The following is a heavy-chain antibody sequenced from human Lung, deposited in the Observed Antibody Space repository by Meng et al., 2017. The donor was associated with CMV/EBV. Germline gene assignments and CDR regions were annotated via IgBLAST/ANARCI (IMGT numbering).Heavy chain of an antibody. J-gene: IGHJ2*01. CDR2: IYSGGST. CDR1: GFTVSNNY. D-gene: IGHD6-19*01. V-gene: IGHV3-53*01. CDR3: ARAESPYSSGWFSGFSYFDL. Sequence: GGSXRLXCAASGFTVSNNYMSWVRQAPGKGLEWVSVIYSGGSTNYADSVKGRFTISRDNSKNTLYLQMHSLRAEDTAVYYCARAESPYSSGWFSGFSYFDLWGRGTLVTVSS.